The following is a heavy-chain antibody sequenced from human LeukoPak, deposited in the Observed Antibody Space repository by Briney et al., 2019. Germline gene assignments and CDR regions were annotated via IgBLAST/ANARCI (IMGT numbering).Heavy chain of an antibody. CDR2: ISAYNGNT. D-gene: IGHD6-6*01. CDR3: ARERLAARPEALGDY. J-gene: IGHJ4*02. CDR1: GYTFTSYG. V-gene: IGHV1-18*01. Sequence: ASVTVSCKASGYTFTSYGISWVRQAPGQGLEWMGWISAYNGNTNYAQKQQGRVTMTTDTSTSTAYMELRSLRSDDTAVYYCARERLAARPEALGDYWGQGTLVTVSS.